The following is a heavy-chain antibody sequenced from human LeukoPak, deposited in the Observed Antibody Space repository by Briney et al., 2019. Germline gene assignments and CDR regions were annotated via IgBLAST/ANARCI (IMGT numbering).Heavy chain of an antibody. D-gene: IGHD5/OR15-5a*01. J-gene: IGHJ6*02. CDR1: GFTFDTYW. Sequence: GGSLRLSCAASGFTFDTYWMHWVRQAPGKGLVWVSRIHRDGNNINYADFVQGRFTVSRDNAKNTLYLQMHSLRVEDTAMYYCARGLRDRYGMDVWGQGTKVTVSS. CDR3: ARGLRDRYGMDV. V-gene: IGHV3-74*01. CDR2: IHRDGNNI.